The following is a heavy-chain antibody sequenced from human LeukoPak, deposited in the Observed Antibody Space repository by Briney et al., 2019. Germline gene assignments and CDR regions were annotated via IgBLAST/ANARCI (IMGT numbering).Heavy chain of an antibody. CDR2: IIPIFGTA. D-gene: IGHD2-15*01. CDR1: GGTFSSYA. CDR3: ARENTIYCSGGSCYSSSPADY. V-gene: IGHV1-69*05. Sequence: ASVKVSCKASGGTFSSYAISWVRQAPGQGLEWMGRIIPIFGTANYAQKFQGRVTITTDESTSTAYMELSSLRSEDTAVYYCARENTIYCSGGSCYSSSPADYWGQGTLVTVRS. J-gene: IGHJ4*02.